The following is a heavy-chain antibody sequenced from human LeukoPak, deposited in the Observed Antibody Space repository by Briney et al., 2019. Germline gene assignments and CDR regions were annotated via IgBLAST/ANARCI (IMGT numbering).Heavy chain of an antibody. V-gene: IGHV4-34*01. CDR2: INHSGST. CDR3: AREEYWNYYYGMDV. D-gene: IGHD2/OR15-2a*01. CDR1: GGSFSGYY. Sequence: SETLSLTCAVYGGSFSGYYWSWIRQPPGKGLEWIGEINHSGSTNYNPSLKCRVTISVDTSKNQFSLKLSSVTAADTAVYYCAREEYWNYYYGMDVWGQGTTVTVSS. J-gene: IGHJ6*02.